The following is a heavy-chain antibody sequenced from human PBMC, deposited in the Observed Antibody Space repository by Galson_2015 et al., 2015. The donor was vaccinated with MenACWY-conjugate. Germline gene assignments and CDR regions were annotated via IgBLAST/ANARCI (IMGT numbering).Heavy chain of an antibody. J-gene: IGHJ4*01. CDR1: GDTFTSSV. CDR3: ARDRGSGGLDY. CDR2: VIPVLGTV. D-gene: IGHD6-25*01. Sequence: SVKVSCKASGDTFTSSVITWVRQSPGQGLEWVGSVIPVLGTVNYAHKLQGRVTITADKSTSTAYMEMSSLRSEDTAVYFCARDRGSGGLDYWGHGTLVTVSP. V-gene: IGHV1-69*04.